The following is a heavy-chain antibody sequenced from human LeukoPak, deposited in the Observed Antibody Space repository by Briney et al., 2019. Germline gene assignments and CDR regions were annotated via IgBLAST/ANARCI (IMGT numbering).Heavy chain of an antibody. D-gene: IGHD2-2*01. CDR2: ISSSSSYI. CDR1: GFTFSSYS. CDR3: ARVYCSSTSCYSYAFDI. Sequence: GGSLRLSCAASGFTFSSYSMNWVRQAPGKGLEWVSSISSSSSYIYYADSVKGRFTISRDNAKNSLYLQMNSLRAEDTAVYYCARVYCSSTSCYSYAFDIWGQGTMVTVSS. J-gene: IGHJ3*02. V-gene: IGHV3-21*01.